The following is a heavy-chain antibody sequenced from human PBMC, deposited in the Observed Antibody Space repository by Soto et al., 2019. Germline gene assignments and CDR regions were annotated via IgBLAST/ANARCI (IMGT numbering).Heavy chain of an antibody. V-gene: IGHV5-51*01. D-gene: IGHD6-19*01. Sequence: GESLKISCKGSGYSFTSYWIGWVRQMPGKGLEWMGIIYPGDSDTRYSPSFQGQVTISADKSISTAYLQWSSLKASDTAMYYCARQSSGWYGEAEYFQHWGQGTLVTVSS. CDR2: IYPGDSDT. J-gene: IGHJ1*01. CDR3: ARQSSGWYGEAEYFQH. CDR1: GYSFTSYW.